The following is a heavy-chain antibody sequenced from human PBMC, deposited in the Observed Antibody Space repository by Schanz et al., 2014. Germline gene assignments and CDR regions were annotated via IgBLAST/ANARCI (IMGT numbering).Heavy chain of an antibody. CDR2: LYYTGET. V-gene: IGHV4-39*01. J-gene: IGHJ4*02. D-gene: IGHD3-3*01. CDR3: VRHGNYEFWHGPTPQFEN. Sequence: QLHLQESGPGLAKPSETLSLICSVSGGSISTSSRYWGWIRQSPGKGLEWLGSLYYTGETHYNPSLRRKVTIPQAPPRNRFPRTLTAGTAADTAVYYCVRHGNYEFWHGPTPQFENWGQGTLVTVS. CDR1: GGSISTSSRY.